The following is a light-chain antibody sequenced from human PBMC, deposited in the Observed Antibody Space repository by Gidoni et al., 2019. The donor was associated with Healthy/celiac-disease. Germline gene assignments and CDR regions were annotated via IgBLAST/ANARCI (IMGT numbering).Light chain of an antibody. CDR3: QSADSSGHVV. V-gene: IGLV3-25*03. Sequence: LTQPPSVSVSPGQTARITCSGDALPKQYAYWYQQKPGKALVLVIYKDCERPSGIPERFSGSSSGTTVTLTISGVQAEDEADYYCQSADSSGHVVFGGGTKLTVL. CDR2: KDC. CDR1: ALPKQY. J-gene: IGLJ2*01.